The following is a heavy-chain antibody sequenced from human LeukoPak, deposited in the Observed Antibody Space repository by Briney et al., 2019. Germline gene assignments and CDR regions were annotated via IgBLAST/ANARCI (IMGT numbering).Heavy chain of an antibody. D-gene: IGHD2-15*01. V-gene: IGHV4-4*07. CDR1: GGSISSYY. J-gene: IGHJ4*02. CDR3: ARDATWYYFDY. CDR2: IYSSGST. Sequence: SETLSLTCSVSGGSISSYYWSWIRRPAGKGLEWIGRIYSSGSTNYNLSLKSRVTMSVDTSKNQFSLKLSSVTAADTAVYYCARDATWYYFDYWGQGTLVTVSS.